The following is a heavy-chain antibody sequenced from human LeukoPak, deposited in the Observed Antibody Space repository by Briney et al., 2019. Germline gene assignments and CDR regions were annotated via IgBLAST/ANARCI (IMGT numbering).Heavy chain of an antibody. Sequence: GESLKISCKGSGYSFTNYRIGWVRQMPGKGLEWMGIIDPGDSDTTYSPSFRGQGTISADKSISTAYLQWSSLKASDTAMYYCARRYSAGEVDYWGQGTLVTVSS. CDR2: IDPGDSDT. J-gene: IGHJ4*02. D-gene: IGHD1-14*01. CDR3: ARRYSAGEVDY. CDR1: GYSFTNYR. V-gene: IGHV5-51*01.